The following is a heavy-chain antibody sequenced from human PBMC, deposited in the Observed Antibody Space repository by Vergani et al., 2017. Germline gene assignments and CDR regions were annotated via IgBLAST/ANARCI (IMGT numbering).Heavy chain of an antibody. V-gene: IGHV1-2*02. CDR2: INPNSGGT. CDR1: GYTFTGYY. CDR3: ASFGSTSSYYYYYYGMDV. D-gene: IGHD2-2*01. J-gene: IGHJ6*02. Sequence: QVQLVQSGAEVKKPGASVKVSCKASGYTFTGYYMHWVRQAPGQGLEWMGWINPNSGGTNYAQKFQGRVTMTRDMSISTAYMELSRLRSDDTAVYYCASFGSTSSYYYYYYGMDVWGQGTTVTVSS.